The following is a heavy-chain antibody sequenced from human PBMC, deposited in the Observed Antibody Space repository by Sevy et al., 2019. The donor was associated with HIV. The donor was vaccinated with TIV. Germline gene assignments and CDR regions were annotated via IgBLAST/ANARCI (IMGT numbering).Heavy chain of an antibody. CDR2: ISGSGGST. J-gene: IGHJ4*02. CDR3: ARHDYGDYIDSY. CDR1: GFTFSSYA. Sequence: GGSLRLSCAASGFTFSSYAMSWVRQAPGKGVEWVSAISGSGGSTYCADSVKGRFTISRDNSKNTLYLQMNSLRAEDTAVYYCARHDYGDYIDSYWGQGTLVTVSS. D-gene: IGHD4-17*01. V-gene: IGHV3-23*01.